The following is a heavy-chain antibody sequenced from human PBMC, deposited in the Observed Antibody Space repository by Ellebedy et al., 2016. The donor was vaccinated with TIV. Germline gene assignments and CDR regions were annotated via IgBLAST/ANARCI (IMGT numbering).Heavy chain of an antibody. CDR1: GFTFSSYA. V-gene: IGHV3-23*01. CDR3: ANGGGDIVVVPAAPDWFDP. CDR2: ISGSGGST. J-gene: IGHJ5*02. D-gene: IGHD2-2*01. Sequence: GESLKISCAASGFTFSSYAMSSVRQAPGKGLEWVSAISGSGGSTYYADSVKGRFTISRDNSKNTLYLQMNSLRAEDTAVYYCANGGGDIVVVPAAPDWFDPWGQGTLVTVSS.